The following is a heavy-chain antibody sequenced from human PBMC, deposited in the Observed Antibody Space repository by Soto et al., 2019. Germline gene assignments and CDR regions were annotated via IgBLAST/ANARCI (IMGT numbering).Heavy chain of an antibody. D-gene: IGHD2-2*01. V-gene: IGHV4-34*01. CDR1: GGSFSGYY. CDR3: ASTRICSSTSCSVRAYNWFDP. Sequence: SETLSLTCAVYGGSFSGYYWSWIRQPPEKGLEWIGEINHSGSTNYNPSLKSRVTISVDTSKNQFSLKLSSVTAADTAVYYCASTRICSSTSCSVRAYNWFDPWGQGTLVTVSS. J-gene: IGHJ5*02. CDR2: INHSGST.